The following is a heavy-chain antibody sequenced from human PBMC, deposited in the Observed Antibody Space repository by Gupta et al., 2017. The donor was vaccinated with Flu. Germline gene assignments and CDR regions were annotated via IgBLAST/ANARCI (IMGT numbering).Heavy chain of an antibody. CDR3: ARDRPRGYGMDV. Sequence: EVQLVESGGGLVQPGGSLRLSGAASGFTSSSYWLHWVRQAPVKGLVWVSRINSDGSSTSYADSVKGRFTISRDNAKNTLYLQMNSLRAEDTAVYYCARDRPRGYGMDVWGQGTTVTVSS. V-gene: IGHV3-74*01. CDR1: GFTSSSYW. CDR2: INSDGSST. J-gene: IGHJ6*02.